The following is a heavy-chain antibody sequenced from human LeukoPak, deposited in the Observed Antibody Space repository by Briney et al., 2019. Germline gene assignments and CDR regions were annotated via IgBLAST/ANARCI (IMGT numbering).Heavy chain of an antibody. CDR2: ISGSGGST. V-gene: IGHV3-23*01. CDR3: ARENYGGNSNWGMDV. Sequence: PSETLSLTCSVSGGSISSGDYYWSWIRQHPGKGLEWVSAISGSGGSTYYADSVKGRFTISRDNAKNSLYLQMNSLRAEDTAVYYCARENYGGNSNWGMDVWGQGTTVTVSS. CDR1: GGSISSGDYY. J-gene: IGHJ6*02. D-gene: IGHD4-23*01.